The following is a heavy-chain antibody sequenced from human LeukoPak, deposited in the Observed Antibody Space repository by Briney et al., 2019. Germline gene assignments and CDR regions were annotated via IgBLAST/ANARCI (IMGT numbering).Heavy chain of an antibody. D-gene: IGHD1-26*01. V-gene: IGHV1-18*01. CDR3: ARGGVGASPRPDY. CDR1: GYSFTSYG. CDR2: ISAYNGNT. Sequence: ASVTVSCTASGYSFTSYGICWVRQAPGAGLEWMGWISAYNGNTNQAQQLQGRVTMTTDPSTSTAYMELRSLKADDTAVYYCARGGVGASPRPDYWGQGTLVTVSS. J-gene: IGHJ4*02.